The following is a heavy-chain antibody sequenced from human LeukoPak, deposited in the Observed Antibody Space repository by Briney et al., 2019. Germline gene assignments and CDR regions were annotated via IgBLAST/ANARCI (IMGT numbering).Heavy chain of an antibody. CDR3: ARDEDGYINFDY. D-gene: IGHD5-24*01. V-gene: IGHV4-59*01. CDR1: GGSISSYY. Sequence: SETLSLTCTVSGGSISSYYWSWIRQPPGKGLEWIGYIYYSGSTNYNPSLKSRVTISVDTSKNQFSLKLSSVTAADTAVYYCARDEDGYINFDYWGQGTLVTVSS. J-gene: IGHJ4*02. CDR2: IYYSGST.